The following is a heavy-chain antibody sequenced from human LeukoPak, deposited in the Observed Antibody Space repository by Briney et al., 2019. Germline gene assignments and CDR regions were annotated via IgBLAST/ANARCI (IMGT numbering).Heavy chain of an antibody. CDR3: AALYPPNGIYNWYFDL. Sequence: SETLSLTCTVSGGSINSGSYYWGWLRQPPGKGLEWIGSIYYTGKTYYNPSLKSRATMFVDTSKNHFSLTLSSVTAATPAVYFCAALYPPNGIYNWYFDLWGRGTLVTVSS. CDR1: GGSINSGSYY. J-gene: IGHJ2*01. CDR2: IYYTGKT. V-gene: IGHV4-39*01. D-gene: IGHD3-9*01.